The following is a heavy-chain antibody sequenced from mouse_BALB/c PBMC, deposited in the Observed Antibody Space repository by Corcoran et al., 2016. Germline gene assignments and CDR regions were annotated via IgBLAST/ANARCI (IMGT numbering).Heavy chain of an antibody. J-gene: IGHJ4*01. CDR1: GYTFSSYW. Sequence: QVQLQQSGAELMKPGASVKISCKATGYTFSSYWIEWVKQRPGHGLEWIGEILPGSGSTNYNEKFKGKATFTADTSSNTAYMQLSSLTSEDSAVYYCARYYRYDEGYAMDYWGQGTSVTVSS. D-gene: IGHD2-14*01. V-gene: IGHV1-9*01. CDR2: ILPGSGST. CDR3: ARYYRYDEGYAMDY.